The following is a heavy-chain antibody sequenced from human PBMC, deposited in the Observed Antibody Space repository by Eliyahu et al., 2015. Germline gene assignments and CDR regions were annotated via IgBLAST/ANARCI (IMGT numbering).Heavy chain of an antibody. Sequence: EVKKPGSSVKVSCKASGGTFSSYTISWVRQAPGQGLEWMGRIIPILGIANYAQKFQGRVTITADKSTSTAYMELSSLRSEDTAVYYCAREGGGDYNLWGFHHYWYFDLWGRGTLVTVSS. V-gene: IGHV1-69*04. CDR3: AREGGGDYNLWGFHHYWYFDL. D-gene: IGHD4-17*01. CDR1: GGTFSSYT. CDR2: IIPILGIA. J-gene: IGHJ2*01.